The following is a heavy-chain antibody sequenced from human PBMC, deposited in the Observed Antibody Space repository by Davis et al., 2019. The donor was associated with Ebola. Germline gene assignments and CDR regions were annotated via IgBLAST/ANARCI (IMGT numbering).Heavy chain of an antibody. D-gene: IGHD1-26*01. CDR2: ISSSGSTI. CDR1: GFTFSDYY. Sequence: GESLKISCAASGFTFSDYYMSWIRQAPGKGLEWVSYISSSGSTIYYADSVKGRFTISRDNSKNTLYLQMNSLRAEDTAVYYCAKDWKATRGNLDYWGQGTLVTVSS. J-gene: IGHJ4*02. CDR3: AKDWKATRGNLDY. V-gene: IGHV3-11*01.